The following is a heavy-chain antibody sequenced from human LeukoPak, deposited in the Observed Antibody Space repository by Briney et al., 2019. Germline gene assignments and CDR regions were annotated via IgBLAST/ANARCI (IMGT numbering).Heavy chain of an antibody. CDR1: GFPFISYG. CDR2: IWYDGSNK. D-gene: IGHD1-14*01. Sequence: GRSLRLSCAASGFPFISYGMHWVRQAPGKGLEWVAVIWYDGSNKFYADSVKGRFTISRDSSKNTLYLQMNSLRGEDSAVYYCAREDGITTSGKLPNFDYWGHGTLVTVSS. V-gene: IGHV3-33*01. CDR3: AREDGITTSGKLPNFDY. J-gene: IGHJ4*01.